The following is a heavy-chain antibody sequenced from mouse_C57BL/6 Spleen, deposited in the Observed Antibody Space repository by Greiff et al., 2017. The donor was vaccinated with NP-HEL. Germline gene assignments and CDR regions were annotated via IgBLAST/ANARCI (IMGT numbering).Heavy chain of an antibody. J-gene: IGHJ2*01. D-gene: IGHD4-1*01. Sequence: VQLQQSGPELVKPGASVKISCKASGYAFSSSWMNWVKQRPGKGLEWIGRIYPGDGDTNYNGKFKGKATLTADKSSSTAYMQLSSLTSEDSAVYFCARTTGTGGFDYWGQGTTLTVSS. CDR1: GYAFSSSW. CDR3: ARTTGTGGFDY. CDR2: IYPGDGDT. V-gene: IGHV1-82*01.